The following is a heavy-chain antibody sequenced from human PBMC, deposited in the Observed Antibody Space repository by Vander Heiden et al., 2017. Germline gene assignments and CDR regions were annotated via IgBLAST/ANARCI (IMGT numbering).Heavy chain of an antibody. Sequence: QLQLVQSGAVVRKSGASVKVVCKVSGYILTELSMHWWRQAPGKGLEWMGGFDPDDGETIYAQNLQGRVTTTEDTSTNTAYMELSSLRSEDTAVYYCATLPYFYDSSTYGSCDFWGQGTLVTVSS. D-gene: IGHD3-22*01. V-gene: IGHV1-24*01. CDR3: ATLPYFYDSSTYGSCDF. J-gene: IGHJ4*02. CDR1: GYILTELS. CDR2: FDPDDGET.